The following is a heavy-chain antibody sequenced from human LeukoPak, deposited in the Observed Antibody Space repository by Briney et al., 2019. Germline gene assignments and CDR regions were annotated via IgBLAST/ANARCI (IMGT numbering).Heavy chain of an antibody. CDR2: ISWNSGSI. CDR3: AKRLYSGSYYSLGFSQL. CDR1: GCTFDDYA. Sequence: GGSLRLSCAASGCTFDDYAMHWVRQAPGKGLEWVSGISWNSGSIGYADSVKGRFTISRDNAKNSLSQQINSLRAEHAALYYCAKRLYSGSYYSLGFSQLWGEGTLLTVSS. D-gene: IGHD1-26*01. V-gene: IGHV3-9*01. J-gene: IGHJ1*01.